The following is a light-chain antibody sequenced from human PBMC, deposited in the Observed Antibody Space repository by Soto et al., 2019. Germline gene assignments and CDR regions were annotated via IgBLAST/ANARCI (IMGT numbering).Light chain of an antibody. CDR1: SSDVGCYNY. CDR3: SSYVGTNSYV. CDR2: EVS. V-gene: IGLV2-8*01. J-gene: IGLJ1*01. Sequence: QSALTQPPSASGSPGQSVTISCTGTSSDVGCYNYVSWYQQHPGKAPKLMIYEVSKRPSGVPDRFSGSKSGNTAALTVSGLQAEDEADYYCSSYVGTNSYVFGTGTKLTVL.